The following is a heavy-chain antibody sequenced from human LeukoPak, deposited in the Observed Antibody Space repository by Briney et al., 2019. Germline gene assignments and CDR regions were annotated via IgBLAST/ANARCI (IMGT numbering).Heavy chain of an antibody. V-gene: IGHV4-31*03. Sequence: SETLSLTCTASGGSISSGGYYWSWIRQHPGKGLEWIGYIYYSGSTYYNPSLKSRVTISVDTSKNQFSLKLSSMTAADTAVYYCARDLNWALEYWGQGTLVTVSS. J-gene: IGHJ4*02. CDR3: ARDLNWALEY. CDR2: IYYSGST. CDR1: GGSISSGGYY. D-gene: IGHD1-1*01.